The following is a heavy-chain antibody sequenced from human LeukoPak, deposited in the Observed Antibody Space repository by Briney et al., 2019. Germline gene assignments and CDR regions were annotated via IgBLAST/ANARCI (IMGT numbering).Heavy chain of an antibody. D-gene: IGHD5-24*01. J-gene: IGHJ4*02. CDR3: ARDVYGDGYNSFDY. Sequence: GGPLRLSCAVSGITLSNYGMTWVRQAPGKGLEWVAGITGSGGSTNYADSVKGRFTISRDNAKNTLYLQMNSLRAEDTAVYYCARDVYGDGYNSFDYWGLGILVTVSS. CDR1: GITLSNYG. V-gene: IGHV3-23*01. CDR2: ITGSGGST.